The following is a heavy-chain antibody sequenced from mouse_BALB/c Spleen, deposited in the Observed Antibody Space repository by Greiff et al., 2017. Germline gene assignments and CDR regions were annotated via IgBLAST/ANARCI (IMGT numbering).Heavy chain of an antibody. J-gene: IGHJ2*01. V-gene: IGHV1S22*01. Sequence: LQQPGSELVRPGASVKLSCKASGYTFTSYWMHWVKQRHGQGLEWIGNIYPGSGSTNYDEKFKSKGTLTVDTSSSTAYMHLSSLTSEDSAVYYCTRGGGNYEGFDYGGQGTTLTVSS. CDR3: TRGGGNYEGFDY. CDR1: GYTFTSYW. CDR2: IYPGSGST. D-gene: IGHD2-1*01.